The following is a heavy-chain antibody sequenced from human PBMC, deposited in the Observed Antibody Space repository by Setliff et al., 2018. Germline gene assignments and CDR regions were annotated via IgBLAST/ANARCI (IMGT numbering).Heavy chain of an antibody. J-gene: IGHJ6*03. CDR3: ARDWRGETVNLGYMDV. D-gene: IGHD3-16*01. V-gene: IGHV4-4*08. CDR1: GGSISGYY. CDR2: IYNNGRT. Sequence: SETLSLTCSVSGGSISGYYWSWLRQPPGKGLEWIGYIYNNGRTNYHPALKRRVTMSVDTSKNQLSLTLRSVTAADTAVYYCARDWRGETVNLGYMDVWGKGTAVTVSS.